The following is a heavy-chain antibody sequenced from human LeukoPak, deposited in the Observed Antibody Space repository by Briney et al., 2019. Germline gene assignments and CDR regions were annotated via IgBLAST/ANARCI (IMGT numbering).Heavy chain of an antibody. CDR1: GYTFTSNW. CDR2: IYPGDSDT. J-gene: IGHJ4*01. CDR3: ARRFSSSWYFDY. D-gene: IGHD6-13*01. Sequence: GESLKISCKGSGYTFTSNWIGWVRQMPGKGLEWMGNIYPGDSDTRYSPSFQGQVTISADKSINTAYLQWSSLRASDTAMYYCARRFSSSWYFDYWGLGTLVTVSS. V-gene: IGHV5-51*01.